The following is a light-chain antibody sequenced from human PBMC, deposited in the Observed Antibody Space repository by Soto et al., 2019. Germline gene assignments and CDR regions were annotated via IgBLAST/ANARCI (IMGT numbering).Light chain of an antibody. CDR1: SSNIGSNT. CDR2: SNN. J-gene: IGLJ2*01. Sequence: QSVLTQPPSASGTPGQRVTISCSGSSSNIGSNTVNWYQQLPGTAPKLLIYSNNQRPSGVPDRFSGSKSGTSASLAISGLQAEDEADYYCAAWDDRLNGRVFGGGDQADRP. CDR3: AAWDDRLNGRV. V-gene: IGLV1-44*01.